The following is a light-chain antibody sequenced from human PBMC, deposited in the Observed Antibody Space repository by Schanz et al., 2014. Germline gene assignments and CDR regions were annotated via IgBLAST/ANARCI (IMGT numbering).Light chain of an antibody. CDR3: QQYDNWPPWT. J-gene: IGKJ1*01. CDR2: GAS. V-gene: IGKV3-15*01. CDR1: QSVTTR. Sequence: EIVLTQSPDTLSLSPGEGVTLSCRASQSVTTRSLAWYQQKPGQAPRLLIYGASTRATGIPARFSGSGSGTYFTLTISSLQSEDFAVYYCQQYDNWPPWTFGQGTKVELK.